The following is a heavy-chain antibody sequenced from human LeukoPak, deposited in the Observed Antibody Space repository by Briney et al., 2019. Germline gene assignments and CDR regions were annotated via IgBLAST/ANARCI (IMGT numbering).Heavy chain of an antibody. CDR1: GGSFSGYY. D-gene: IGHD3-16*02. CDR3: ARAVGGVIAHFDY. Sequence: KPSETLSLTCAVYGGSFSGYYWSWIRQPPGKGLEWIGEINHSGSTNYNPSLKSRVTISLDTSKNQFSLKLSSVTAADTAVYYCARAVGGVIAHFDYWGQGTLVTVSS. V-gene: IGHV4-34*01. CDR2: INHSGST. J-gene: IGHJ4*02.